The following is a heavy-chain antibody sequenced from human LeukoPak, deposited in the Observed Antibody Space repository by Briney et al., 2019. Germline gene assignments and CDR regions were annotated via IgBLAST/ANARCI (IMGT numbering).Heavy chain of an antibody. J-gene: IGHJ3*02. CDR1: GYTFTSYG. Sequence: ASVKVSCKACGYTFTSYGLSWVRQAPGQGLEFMGWTSPYNGNAKYAQNFQGRVTMTTDTSTSTAYMELRSLRSDDTAVYYCARGGVDILTGWRYAFDIWGHGTMVTVPS. CDR2: TSPYNGNA. D-gene: IGHD3-9*01. CDR3: ARGGVDILTGWRYAFDI. V-gene: IGHV1-18*01.